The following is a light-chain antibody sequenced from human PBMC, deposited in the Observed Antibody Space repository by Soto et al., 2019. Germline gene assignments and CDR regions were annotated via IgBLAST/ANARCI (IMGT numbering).Light chain of an antibody. J-gene: IGKJ2*01. CDR2: DAS. CDR1: QDISNY. CDR3: QQYDNLMYT. Sequence: DIQMTQSPSSLSASVGDRVTITCQASQDISNYLNWYQQKPGKAPKLLIYDASNLETGVPSRFSGSGSGTDFTFTISSLQPEDIATYYCQQYDNLMYTLG. V-gene: IGKV1-33*01.